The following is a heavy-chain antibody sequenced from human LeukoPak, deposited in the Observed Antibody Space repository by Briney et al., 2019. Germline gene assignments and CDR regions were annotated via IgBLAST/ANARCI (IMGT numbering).Heavy chain of an antibody. CDR3: ARHVLGYSSSWYLIDY. J-gene: IGHJ4*02. V-gene: IGHV3-11*01. D-gene: IGHD6-13*01. CDR2: ISSSGSTI. Sequence: GGSLRLSCAASGFIFSDYYMNWIRQAPGKGLEWVSQISSSGSTIYYADSVKGRFTISRDDAKTSLYLHMNNLRAEDTAVYYCARHVLGYSSSWYLIDYWGQGTLVTVSS. CDR1: GFIFSDYY.